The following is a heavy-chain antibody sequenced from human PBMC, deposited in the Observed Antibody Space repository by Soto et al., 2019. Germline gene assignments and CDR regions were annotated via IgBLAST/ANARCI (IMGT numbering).Heavy chain of an antibody. V-gene: IGHV4-30-2*01. CDR3: GREAGVVGANFFYY. J-gene: IGHJ4*02. CDR2: ISHIGSA. D-gene: IGHD1-26*01. Sequence: QLQLQESGARLVKPSQTLSLTCGVSGGSMTSGGHPWAWIRQPPGKGLEWIGYISHIGSAFYTPSLMGRASISVDRSKHQFRLGLNCVTAAETAVYYCGREAGVVGANFFYYWGQGILVTVSA. CDR1: GGSMTSGGHP.